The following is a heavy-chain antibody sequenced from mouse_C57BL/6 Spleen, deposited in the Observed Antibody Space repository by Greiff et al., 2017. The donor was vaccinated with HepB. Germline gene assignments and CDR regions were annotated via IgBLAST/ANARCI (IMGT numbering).Heavy chain of an antibody. Sequence: QVQLQQPGAELVKPGASVKLSCKASGYTFTSYWMQWVKQRPGQGLEWIGEIDPSDSYTNYNQNFKGKATLTVDTSSSTAYMQLSSLTSEESAVYYCARRGDYGCDRWFAYWGKGALVTVAA. CDR2: IDPSDSYT. J-gene: IGHJ3*01. D-gene: IGHD2-2*01. CDR1: GYTFTSYW. V-gene: IGHV1-50*01. CDR3: ARRGDYGCDRWFAY.